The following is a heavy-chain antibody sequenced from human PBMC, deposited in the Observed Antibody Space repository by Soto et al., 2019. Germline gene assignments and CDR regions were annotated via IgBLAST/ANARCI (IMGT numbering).Heavy chain of an antibody. Sequence: SVKVSCKAPGGTFSSYAISWVRQAPGQGLEWMGGIIPIFGTANYAQKFQGRVTITADESTSTAYMELSSLRSEDTAVYYCARDLYSFSYYYYGMDVWGQGTTVTVSS. CDR3: ARDLYSFSYYYYGMDV. J-gene: IGHJ6*02. CDR1: GGTFSSYA. V-gene: IGHV1-69*13. CDR2: IIPIFGTA. D-gene: IGHD1-26*01.